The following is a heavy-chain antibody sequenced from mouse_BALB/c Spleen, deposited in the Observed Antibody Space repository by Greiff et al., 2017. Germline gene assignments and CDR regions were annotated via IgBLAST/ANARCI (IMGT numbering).Heavy chain of an antibody. V-gene: IGHV1S81*02. J-gene: IGHJ4*01. CDR1: GYTFTSYY. Sequence: VQLQQSGAELVKPGASVKLSCKASGYTFTSYYMYWVKQRPGQGLEWIGEINPSNGGTNFNEKFKSKATLTVDKSSSTAYMQLSSLTSEDSAVYYCTRGTTVVAKRSGAMDYWGQGTSVTVSS. CDR2: INPSNGGT. CDR3: TRGTTVVAKRSGAMDY. D-gene: IGHD1-1*01.